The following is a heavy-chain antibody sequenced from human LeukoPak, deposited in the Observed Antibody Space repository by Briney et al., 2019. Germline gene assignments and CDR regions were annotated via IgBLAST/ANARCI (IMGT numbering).Heavy chain of an antibody. D-gene: IGHD3-22*01. J-gene: IGHJ4*02. CDR2: ISGSGGST. V-gene: IGHV3-23*01. Sequence: PGGSLRLSCAASGFTFSSYGMHWVRQAPGKGLEWVSAISGSGGSTYYADSVKGRFTISRDNSKNTLYLQMNSLRAEDTAVYYCAKESPHYSDRDYYFDYWGQGTLVTVSS. CDR3: AKESPHYSDRDYYFDY. CDR1: GFTFSSYG.